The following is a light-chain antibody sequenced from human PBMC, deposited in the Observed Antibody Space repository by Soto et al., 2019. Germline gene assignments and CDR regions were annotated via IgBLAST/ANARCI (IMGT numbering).Light chain of an antibody. CDR3: AAWDDSLNGVV. V-gene: IGLV1-44*01. J-gene: IGLJ2*01. CDR2: SNS. CDR1: SSNIGINT. Sequence: QSVLTQPPSASGTPGQRVTIPCSGSSSNIGINTVNWYQQLPGAAPKLLIYSNSLRPSGVPDRFSGSKSGTSASLAISGLQSEDETDYYCAAWDDSLNGVVFGGGTQLTVL.